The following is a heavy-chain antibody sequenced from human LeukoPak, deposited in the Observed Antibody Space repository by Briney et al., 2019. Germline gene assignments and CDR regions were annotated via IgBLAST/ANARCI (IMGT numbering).Heavy chain of an antibody. V-gene: IGHV3-74*01. D-gene: IGHD2/OR15-2a*01. Sequence: GGSPRLSCAASGFIFTKHWMHWVRQAPGKGLVWVSHVNSDGSATSYADSVRGRFTISRDNAKNTVYLHMNSLRVEDTAVYYCTSFYETNWGQGTLVTVSS. CDR1: GFIFTKHW. J-gene: IGHJ4*02. CDR3: TSFYETN. CDR2: VNSDGSAT.